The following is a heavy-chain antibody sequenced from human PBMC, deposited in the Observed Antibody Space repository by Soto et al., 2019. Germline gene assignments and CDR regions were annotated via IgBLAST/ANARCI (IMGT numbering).Heavy chain of an antibody. CDR2: VYFSGDT. V-gene: IGHV4-59*01. J-gene: IGHJ5*02. Sequence: SETLSLTCTVSGGSLSSYYWTWIRQSPGKGLEWIGYVYFSGDTNYNPSLKSRVTISIDTSKNQFSLRLASVTAADTAFYYCGSVRPSGYVLSWGQGTLVTVSS. CDR3: GSVRPSGYVLS. CDR1: GGSLSSYY. D-gene: IGHD6-25*01.